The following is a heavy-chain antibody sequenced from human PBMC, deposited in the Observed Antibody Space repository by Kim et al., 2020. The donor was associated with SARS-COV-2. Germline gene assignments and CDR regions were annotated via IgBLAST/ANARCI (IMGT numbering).Heavy chain of an antibody. CDR1: GFTFSSYA. CDR2: ISGSGGST. D-gene: IGHD3-9*01. V-gene: IGHV3-23*01. Sequence: GGSLRLSCAASGFTFSSYAMSWVRQAPGKGLEWVSAISGSGGSTYYADFVKGRFTISRDNSKNTLYLQMTSLGAEDTAVYYCAKDRTYYDILTGYDYWGQGTLVTVTS. CDR3: AKDRTYYDILTGYDY. J-gene: IGHJ4*02.